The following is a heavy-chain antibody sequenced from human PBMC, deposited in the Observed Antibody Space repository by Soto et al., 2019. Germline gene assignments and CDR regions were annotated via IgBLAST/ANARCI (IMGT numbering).Heavy chain of an antibody. CDR3: ASGRGYSYGTYYYYYYGMDV. J-gene: IGHJ6*02. CDR2: INHSGST. Sequence: QVQLQQWGAGLLKPSETLSLTCAVYGGSFSGYYWSWIRQPPGKGLEWIGEINHSGSTNYNPSLKSRVTISVDTSKNQFSLKLSSVTAADTAVYYCASGRGYSYGTYYYYYYGMDVWGQGTTVTVSS. D-gene: IGHD5-18*01. V-gene: IGHV4-34*01. CDR1: GGSFSGYY.